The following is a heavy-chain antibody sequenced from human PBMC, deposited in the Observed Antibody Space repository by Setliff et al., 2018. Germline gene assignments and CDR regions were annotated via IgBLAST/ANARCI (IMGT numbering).Heavy chain of an antibody. CDR3: AKGAHFSNYARVFDP. D-gene: IGHD4-4*01. J-gene: IGHJ5*02. Sequence: GGSLRLSCAASGFTFKDYGMAWVRQSPGKGLEWVAGINWSGGTAGYADSVRGRFTISRDNAKSPVYLQMSSLRAEDTAFYFCAKGAHFSNYARVFDPWGQGTLVTVSS. CDR2: INWSGGTA. CDR1: GFTFKDYG. V-gene: IGHV3-20*04.